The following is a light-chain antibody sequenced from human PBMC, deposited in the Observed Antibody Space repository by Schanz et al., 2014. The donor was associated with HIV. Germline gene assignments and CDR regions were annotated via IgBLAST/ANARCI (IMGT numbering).Light chain of an antibody. CDR2: ATS. J-gene: IGKJ4*01. Sequence: EIVLTQSPGTLSLSPGERATLSCRASQSVSSRNLAWYQQKPGQAPRLVIYATSTRAAGIPDRFSGTGSGTDFTLTISRLEPEDFAVYYCQQRSNWPLTFGGGTKVEIK. V-gene: IGKV3D-20*02. CDR3: QQRSNWPLT. CDR1: QSVSSRN.